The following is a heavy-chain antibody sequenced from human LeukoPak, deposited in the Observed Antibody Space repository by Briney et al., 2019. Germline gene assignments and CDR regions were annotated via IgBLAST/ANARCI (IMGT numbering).Heavy chain of an antibody. CDR3: ARVPGDSHPIYI. V-gene: IGHV4-59*01. J-gene: IGHJ3*02. D-gene: IGHD6-13*01. Sequence: SETLSLTCTVSGGSINNYYWSWIRQPPGKGLEWIGYIYYSGSTHYNPSLKSRVTISVDTSENQFSLKLSSVTAADTAVYYCARVPGDSHPIYIWGQGKMVTVSS. CDR1: GGSINNYY. CDR2: IYYSGST.